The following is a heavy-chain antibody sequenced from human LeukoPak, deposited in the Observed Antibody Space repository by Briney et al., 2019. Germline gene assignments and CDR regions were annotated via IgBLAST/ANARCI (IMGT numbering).Heavy chain of an antibody. CDR2: IYPGDSDT. D-gene: IGHD3-22*01. Sequence: GESLKISCKGSGYSFTSYWIGWVRQMPGKGLEWMGIIYPGDSDTRYSPSFQGQVTISADKSISTAYLQWSSLKASNTAMYYCARSNGYYDSSGYYKNWGQGTLVTVSS. J-gene: IGHJ4*02. V-gene: IGHV5-51*01. CDR3: ARSNGYYDSSGYYKN. CDR1: GYSFTSYW.